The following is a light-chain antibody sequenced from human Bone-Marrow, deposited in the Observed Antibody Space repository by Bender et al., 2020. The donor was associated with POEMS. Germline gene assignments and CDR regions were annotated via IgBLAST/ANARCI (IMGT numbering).Light chain of an antibody. Sequence: SYELTQPPSVSASPGQTARITCGGDVLAKQYVYWYQQKPGQAPVLVIYRDTERPSGVPERFSGSSSGSTVSLTISGVQAEDEADYYCQSTDSSGTRWVFGGGTNLAVL. CDR2: RDT. J-gene: IGLJ3*02. CDR3: QSTDSSGTRWV. V-gene: IGLV3-25*03. CDR1: VLAKQY.